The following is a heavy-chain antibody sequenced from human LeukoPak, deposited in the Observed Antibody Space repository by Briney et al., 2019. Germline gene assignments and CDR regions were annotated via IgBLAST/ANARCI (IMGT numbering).Heavy chain of an antibody. J-gene: IGHJ4*02. D-gene: IGHD3-16*02. V-gene: IGHV3-11*01. CDR1: GFTFSDYY. Sequence: GGSLRLSCAASGFTFSDYYMSWIRQAPGKGLEWVSYISSSGSTIYYADSVKGRFTISGDNAKNSLYLQMNSLRAEDTAVYYRARERLGELSSRPFDYWGQGTLVTVSS. CDR3: ARERLGELSSRPFDY. CDR2: ISSSGSTI.